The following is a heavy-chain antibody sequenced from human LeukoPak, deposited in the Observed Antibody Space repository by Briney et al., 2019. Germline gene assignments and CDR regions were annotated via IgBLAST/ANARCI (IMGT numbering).Heavy chain of an antibody. CDR1: GGSISSNSYY. J-gene: IGHJ4*02. D-gene: IGHD5-24*01. CDR2: IYYSGST. V-gene: IGHV4-39*07. CDR3: ASTLRTATFDY. Sequence: SETLSLTCTVSGGSISSNSYYWGWIRQPPGKGLEWIGSIYYSGSTYYNPSLKSRVTISVDTSKNQFSLKLSSVTAADTAVYYCASTLRTATFDYWGQGTLVTVSS.